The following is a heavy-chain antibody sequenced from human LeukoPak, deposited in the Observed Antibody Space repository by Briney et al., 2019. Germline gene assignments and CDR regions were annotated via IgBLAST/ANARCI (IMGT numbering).Heavy chain of an antibody. D-gene: IGHD3-3*01. Sequence: GGSLRLSCAASGFTFSSYAMSWVRQAPGKGLEWVSAISGSGGSTYYADSVKGRFTISRDNAKNTLYLQMNSLRAEDTAVYYCARDSFVTISGGWNWFDPWGQGTLVTVSS. J-gene: IGHJ5*02. CDR2: ISGSGGST. V-gene: IGHV3-23*01. CDR1: GFTFSSYA. CDR3: ARDSFVTISGGWNWFDP.